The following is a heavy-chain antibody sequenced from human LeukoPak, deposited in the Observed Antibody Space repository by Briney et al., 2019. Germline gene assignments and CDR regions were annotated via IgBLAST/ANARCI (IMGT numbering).Heavy chain of an antibody. J-gene: IGHJ5*02. Sequence: PGGSLRLSCAASGFTFSGYYMSWIRQAPGKGLEWVSYISSSSYTNYADSVKGRFTISRDNAKNSLYLQMNSLRAEDTAVYYCARDARTMVRGMALVRNWFDPWGQGTLVTVSS. CDR3: ARDARTMVRGMALVRNWFDP. D-gene: IGHD3-10*01. V-gene: IGHV3-11*06. CDR1: GFTFSGYY. CDR2: ISSSSYT.